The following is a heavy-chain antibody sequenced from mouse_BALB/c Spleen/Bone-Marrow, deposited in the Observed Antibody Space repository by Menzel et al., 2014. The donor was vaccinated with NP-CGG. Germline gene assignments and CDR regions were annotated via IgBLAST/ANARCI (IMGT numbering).Heavy chain of an antibody. J-gene: IGHJ4*01. CDR1: GYTFTDYA. CDR3: ARDAMDY. V-gene: IGHV1S137*01. CDR2: ISTYYGDA. Sequence: VNVVESGAELVRPGVSVKISCKGSGYTFTDYAMHWVKQSHAKSLEWIGVISTYYGDASYNQKFKGKATMTVDKSSSTAYMELARLTSEDSAIYYCARDAMDYWGQGTSVTVSS.